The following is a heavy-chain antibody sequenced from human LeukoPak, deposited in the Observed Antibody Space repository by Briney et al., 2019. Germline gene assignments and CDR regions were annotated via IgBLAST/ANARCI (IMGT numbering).Heavy chain of an antibody. Sequence: GESLKISLKGSGYSFTSYWINWVRQMPGKGLEWMGRIDRSDSYTNYSPSFQGHVTISVDKSISTAYLQWSNLKASDTAMYYCARQTANYLGYFDPWGQGTLVTVSS. V-gene: IGHV5-10-1*01. J-gene: IGHJ5*02. D-gene: IGHD5-18*01. CDR3: ARQTANYLGYFDP. CDR1: GYSFTSYW. CDR2: IDRSDSYT.